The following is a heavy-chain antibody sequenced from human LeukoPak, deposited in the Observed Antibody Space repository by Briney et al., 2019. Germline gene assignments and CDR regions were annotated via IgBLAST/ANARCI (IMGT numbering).Heavy chain of an antibody. CDR2: IYYSGST. J-gene: IGHJ5*02. V-gene: IGHV4-59*01. CDR3: ARYSGSDSARWFDP. CDR1: GGSMSSYY. Sequence: SETLSLTCTVSGGSMSSYYWSWIRQPPGKGLEWIGYIYYSGSTSYNPSLKSRVTISVDTSENQFSLKLSSVTAADTAVYFCARYSGSDSARWFDPWGRGTLVAVSS. D-gene: IGHD1-26*01.